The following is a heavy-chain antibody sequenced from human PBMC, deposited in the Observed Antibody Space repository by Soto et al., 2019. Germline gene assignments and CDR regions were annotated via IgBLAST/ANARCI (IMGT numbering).Heavy chain of an antibody. J-gene: IGHJ3*02. CDR2: ISGSGGST. V-gene: IGHV3-23*01. CDR1: GFTFSSYA. CDR3: EKDPSSGPLDAFDI. D-gene: IGHD3-22*01. Sequence: GGSLRLSCGASGFTFSSYAMSGGRQAPGKGLEGVSAISGSGGSTYYADSVKGRFTISRDNSKNTLYLQMNSLRAEDTAGYYCEKDPSSGPLDAFDIWGQGTTVTVSS.